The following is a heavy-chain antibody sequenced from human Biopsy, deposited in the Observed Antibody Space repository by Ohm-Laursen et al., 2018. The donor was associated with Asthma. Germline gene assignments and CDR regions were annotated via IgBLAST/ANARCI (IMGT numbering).Heavy chain of an antibody. J-gene: IGHJ4*02. CDR1: RFTYE. D-gene: IGHD6-6*01. Sequence: SLRLSCTASRFTYEMHWVRQAPGKGLEWVALISFDGSTKYFADSVKGRFTISRDNSKNTLYLQMNSLRAEDTAVYYCARAISSSWWAVEYWGQGTLVTVSP. CDR3: ARAISSSWWAVEY. V-gene: IGHV3-30*03. CDR2: ISFDGSTK.